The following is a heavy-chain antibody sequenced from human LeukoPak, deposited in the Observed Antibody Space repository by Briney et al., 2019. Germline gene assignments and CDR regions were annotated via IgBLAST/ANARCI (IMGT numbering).Heavy chain of an antibody. CDR2: ISSSSSTI. J-gene: IGHJ4*02. Sequence: GGSLRLSCAASGFTFSSYSMNWVRQAPGKGLEWVSYISSSSSTIYYADSVKGRFTISRDNSKNTLYLQMNSLRAEDTAVYCCARDGDIVVVVAATPGSLDYWGQGTLVTVSS. V-gene: IGHV3-48*01. CDR3: ARDGDIVVVVAATPGSLDY. D-gene: IGHD2-15*01. CDR1: GFTFSSYS.